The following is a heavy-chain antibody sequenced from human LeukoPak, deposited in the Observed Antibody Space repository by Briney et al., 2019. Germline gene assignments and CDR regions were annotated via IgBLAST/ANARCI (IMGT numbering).Heavy chain of an antibody. CDR1: GGTFSSYA. J-gene: IGHJ5*02. D-gene: IGHD2-2*01. CDR2: IIPIFGTA. V-gene: IGHV1-69*13. CDR3: ASSVVPAAINWFDP. Sequence: SVKVSCKASGGTFSSYAISWVRQAPGQGLEWMGGIIPIFGTANYAQKFQGRVTITADESTSTAYMELSSLRSEDTAVYYCASSVVPAAINWFDPWGQGTLVTVSS.